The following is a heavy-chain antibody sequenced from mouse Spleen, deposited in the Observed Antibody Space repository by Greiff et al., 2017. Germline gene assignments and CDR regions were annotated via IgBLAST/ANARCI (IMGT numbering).Heavy chain of an antibody. D-gene: IGHD2-4*01. Sequence: EVQRVESGGGLVKPGGSLKLSCAASGFTFSSYAMSWVRQTPEKRLEWVATISSGGSYTYYPDSVKGRFTISRDNAKNTLYLQMSSLRSEDTAMYYCARHGYYDYGAWFAYWGQGTLVTVSA. CDR3: ARHGYYDYGAWFAY. CDR1: GFTFSSYA. CDR2: ISSGGSYT. J-gene: IGHJ3*01. V-gene: IGHV5-9-3*01.